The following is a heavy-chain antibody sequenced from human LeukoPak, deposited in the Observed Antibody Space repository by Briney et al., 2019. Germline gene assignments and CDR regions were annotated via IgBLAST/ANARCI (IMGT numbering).Heavy chain of an antibody. Sequence: PGGSLRLSCAASGFNFSSYWMHWVRQAPGKGLVWISRINYDGTTTSYADSVKGRFTISRDNSKNTLYLQMNSLRAEDTAVYYCAKDPSAARPGYWGQGTLVTVSS. CDR3: AKDPSAARPGY. V-gene: IGHV3-74*01. D-gene: IGHD6-6*01. J-gene: IGHJ4*02. CDR1: GFNFSSYW. CDR2: INYDGTTT.